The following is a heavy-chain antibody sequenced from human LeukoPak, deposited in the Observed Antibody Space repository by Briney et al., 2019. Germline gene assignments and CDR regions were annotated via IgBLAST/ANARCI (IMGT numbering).Heavy chain of an antibody. D-gene: IGHD1-26*01. Sequence: GGSLRLSCAASGFTFSDYGMVWVRVRQAPGKGLEWMAFIRFDGSITYYADSVRDRFTISRDNSKNTLYLHMNSLRDEDTAVYYCARVGEWELLSYWGQGTLVTVSS. CDR2: IRFDGSIT. J-gene: IGHJ4*02. CDR1: GFTFSDYG. CDR3: ARVGEWELLSY. V-gene: IGHV3-30*02.